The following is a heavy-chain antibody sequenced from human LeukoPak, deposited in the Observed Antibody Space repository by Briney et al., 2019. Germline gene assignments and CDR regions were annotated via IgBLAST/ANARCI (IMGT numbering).Heavy chain of an antibody. CDR3: ARSSRVAPPVFSFDP. J-gene: IGHJ5*02. Sequence: GGSLRLSCAASGFTFRSDVLHWVRQAPGKGLEYVSAISSDGGSTFYANSVKGRFTISRDNSKNTLYLQMNSLRAEDTAVYYCARSSRVAPPVFSFDPWGQGTLVTVSS. V-gene: IGHV3-64*01. CDR1: GFTFRSDV. D-gene: IGHD2-2*01. CDR2: ISSDGGST.